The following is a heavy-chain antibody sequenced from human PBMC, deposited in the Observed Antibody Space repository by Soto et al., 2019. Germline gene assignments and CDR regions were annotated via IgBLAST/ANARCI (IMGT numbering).Heavy chain of an antibody. J-gene: IGHJ6*02. D-gene: IGHD3-3*01. CDR3: ARLPNRGYYIGYYGMDV. CDR1: GYSFTSYW. Sequence: RGESLKISCKGSGYSFTSYWIGWVRQMPGKGLEWMGIIYPGDSDTRYSPSFQGQVTISADKSISTAYLQWSSLKASDTAMYYCARLPNRGYYIGYYGMDVWGQGTTVTVSS. V-gene: IGHV5-51*01. CDR2: IYPGDSDT.